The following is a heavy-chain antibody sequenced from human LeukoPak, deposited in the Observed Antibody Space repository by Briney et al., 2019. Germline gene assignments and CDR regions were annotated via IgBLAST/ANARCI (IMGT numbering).Heavy chain of an antibody. CDR3: ARGYYGSGSRYYGMDV. Sequence: GGSLRLSCAASGFTFDNCAMHWVRHAPGKGLEWVSCINWNSGSIGYADSVKGRFTISRDNAKNSLYLQMNSLRAEDTALYYCARGYYGSGSRYYGMDVWGQGTTVTVSS. D-gene: IGHD3-10*01. CDR2: INWNSGSI. CDR1: GFTFDNCA. J-gene: IGHJ6*02. V-gene: IGHV3-9*01.